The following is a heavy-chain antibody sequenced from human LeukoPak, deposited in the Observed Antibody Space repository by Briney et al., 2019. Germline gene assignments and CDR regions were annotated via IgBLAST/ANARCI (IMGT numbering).Heavy chain of an antibody. V-gene: IGHV3-33*01. CDR2: IWYDGSNK. CDR1: GFTLSSYG. D-gene: IGHD3-9*01. Sequence: AGGSLRLSCAASGFTLSSYGMHWVRQAPGKGLEWVAVIWYDGSNKYYADSVKGRFTISRDNSKNTLYLQMNSLRAEDTAVYYCARPVYDILTGYYFDAFDIWGQGTMVTVSS. J-gene: IGHJ3*02. CDR3: ARPVYDILTGYYFDAFDI.